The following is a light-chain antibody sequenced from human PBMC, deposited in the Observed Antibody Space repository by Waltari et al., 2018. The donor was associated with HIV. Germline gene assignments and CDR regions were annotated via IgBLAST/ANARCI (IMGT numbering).Light chain of an antibody. Sequence: SYALTQPPSVSVSPGPTASVPFSVDKLGNMDSRWYLTQTGQSPVLFIYQDNTRPSGIPERFSGSNSGNTATLTISGTQAMDEADYYCQAWDSGTGVVFGGGTKLTVL. CDR3: QAWDSGTGVV. CDR2: QDN. J-gene: IGLJ2*01. V-gene: IGLV3-1*01. CDR1: KLGNMD.